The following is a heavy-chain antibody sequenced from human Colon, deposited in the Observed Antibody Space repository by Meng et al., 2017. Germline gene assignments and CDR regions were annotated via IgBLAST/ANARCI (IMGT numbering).Heavy chain of an antibody. V-gene: IGHV4-4*02. D-gene: IGHD6-19*01. CDR3: ASFPPPGKQWLVTDY. CDR1: GGSISSSNW. Sequence: QLQLQGSGPGLVKPSGTLSLTCAVSGGSISSSNWGSWVRQPPGKGLEWIGDIYHSGSTNYNPSLKSRVTISVDKSKNQFSLKLSSVTAADTAVYYCASFPPPGKQWLVTDYWGQGTLVTVSS. CDR2: IYHSGST. J-gene: IGHJ4*02.